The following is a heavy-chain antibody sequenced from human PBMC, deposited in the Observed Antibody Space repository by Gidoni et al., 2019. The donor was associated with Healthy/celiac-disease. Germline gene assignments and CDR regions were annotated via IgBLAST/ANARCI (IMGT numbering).Heavy chain of an antibody. Sequence: QVQLVASGGGVVQPGRSLSLSCAASGLTFSSYGMHWVRQAPGKGLGWVAVRSYDGSNKYYADSVKGRFTISRDNSKNTLYLQMNSLRAEDTAVYYCAKEMTHDAFDIWGQGTMVTVSS. J-gene: IGHJ3*02. V-gene: IGHV3-30*18. CDR3: AKEMTHDAFDI. CDR2: RSYDGSNK. CDR1: GLTFSSYG.